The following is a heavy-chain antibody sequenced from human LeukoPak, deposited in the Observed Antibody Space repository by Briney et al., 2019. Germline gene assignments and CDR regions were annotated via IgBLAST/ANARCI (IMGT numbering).Heavy chain of an antibody. CDR1: GFTFSKLW. CDR2: IKTDGSDK. Sequence: GGSLRLSCAASGFTFSKLWMNWVRQAPGKGLEWVASIKTDGSDKSYVDAVKGRFTVSKNNAKNSLYLQMNSLRAEDTAIYYCAGNRGEGNGYSDYWGQGTLVTVS. CDR3: AGNRGEGNGYSDY. D-gene: IGHD3-22*01. J-gene: IGHJ4*02. V-gene: IGHV3-7*05.